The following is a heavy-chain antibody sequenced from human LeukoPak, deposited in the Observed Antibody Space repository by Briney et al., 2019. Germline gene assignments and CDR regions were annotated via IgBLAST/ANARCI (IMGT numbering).Heavy chain of an antibody. V-gene: IGHV4-59*08. CDR3: ARHVGNSGSGSYLTYFDY. CDR1: GGSISSYY. J-gene: IGHJ4*02. CDR2: IYYSGST. Sequence: ASETLSLTCTVSGGSISSYYCSWIRQPPGKGLEWIGHIYYSGSTHYNPSLKSRVTISVDTSKNQFSLKLSSVTAADTAVYYCARHVGNSGSGSYLTYFDYWGQGTLVTVSS. D-gene: IGHD3-10*01.